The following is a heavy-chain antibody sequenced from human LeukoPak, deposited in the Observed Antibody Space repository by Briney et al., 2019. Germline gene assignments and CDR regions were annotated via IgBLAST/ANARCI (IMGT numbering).Heavy chain of an antibody. V-gene: IGHV5-51*01. J-gene: IGHJ4*02. D-gene: IGHD3-22*01. CDR2: IYPGDSDT. Sequence: GESLKISGKASGYTFTSHWIGWVRQMPGKGLEWMGIIYPGDSDTRYSPSFKGQVTISADQSISTAYLQWSSLKASDTAMYYCARARDSSSSYYFDYWGQGTLVTVSS. CDR1: GYTFTSHW. CDR3: ARARDSSSSYYFDY.